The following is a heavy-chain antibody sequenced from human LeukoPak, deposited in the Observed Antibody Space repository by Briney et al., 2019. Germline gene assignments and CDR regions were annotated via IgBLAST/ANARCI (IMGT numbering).Heavy chain of an antibody. CDR3: ANGPGIPAAISYFDY. D-gene: IGHD2-2*01. V-gene: IGHV3-53*01. CDR1: GFTVSSNS. CDR2: IYSDNT. J-gene: IGHJ4*02. Sequence: GGSLRLSCTVSGFTVSSNSVSWVRQAPGKGLEWVSFIYSDNTHYSDSVKGRFTISRDNSKNTLYLQMNSLRAEDTAVYYCANGPGIPAAISYFDYWGQGTLVTVSS.